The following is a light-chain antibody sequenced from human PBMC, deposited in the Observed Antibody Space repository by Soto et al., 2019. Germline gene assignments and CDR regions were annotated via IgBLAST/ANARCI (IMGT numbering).Light chain of an antibody. J-gene: IGKJ1*01. CDR2: DAS. V-gene: IGKV1-5*01. CDR1: QSISSW. CDR3: QQYNSYSALT. Sequence: DIQMTQSPSTLSASVGDRVTITCRASQSISSWLAWYQQKPGKAPKLLIYDASSLESGVPSRFSCSGSGTAFTLTISSMQPDDFATYYCQQYNSYSALTFGQGTKVEI.